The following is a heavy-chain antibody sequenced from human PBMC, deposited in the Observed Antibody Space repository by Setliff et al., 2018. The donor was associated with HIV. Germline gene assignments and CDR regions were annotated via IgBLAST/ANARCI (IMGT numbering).Heavy chain of an antibody. CDR1: GYTFTSCF. Sequence: GASVKVSCKASGYTFTSCFLHWVRQAPGQGLEYMGIINPSDGSADYVEKFQDRVTITRDTSTSTVYMEMSSLRSEDTAVYYCARGRMVRGVGPFRDYYYGMDVWGQGTTVTVSS. CDR3: ARGRMVRGVGPFRDYYYGMDV. CDR2: INPSDGSA. V-gene: IGHV1-46*01. J-gene: IGHJ6*02. D-gene: IGHD3-10*01.